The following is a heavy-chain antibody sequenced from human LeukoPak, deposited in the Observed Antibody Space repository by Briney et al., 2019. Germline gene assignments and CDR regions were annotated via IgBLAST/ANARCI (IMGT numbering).Heavy chain of an antibody. V-gene: IGHV3-33*08. CDR2: IWSDGSNK. Sequence: GGSLRLSCAASGFTFSSYAIHWVRQAPGKGLEWVAVIWSDGSNKYYADSVKGRFTISRDNSKNTLYLQMNSLRAEDTAVYYCARGHDSSGYYSRYYYYGMDVWGQGTTVTVSS. D-gene: IGHD3-22*01. CDR1: GFTFSSYA. J-gene: IGHJ6*02. CDR3: ARGHDSSGYYSRYYYYGMDV.